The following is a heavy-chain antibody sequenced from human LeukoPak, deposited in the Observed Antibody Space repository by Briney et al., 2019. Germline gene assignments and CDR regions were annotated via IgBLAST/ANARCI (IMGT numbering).Heavy chain of an antibody. J-gene: IGHJ4*02. CDR2: IYYSGRA. CDR1: GGSFSSYY. V-gene: IGHV4-59*01. D-gene: IGHD2-2*01. Sequence: PSETLSRTCAVYGGSFSSYYWSWIRQPPGKGLEWIGNIYYSGRAIYNPSLKSRVTISLDTSTNQFSLKLSSVIAADTAVYYCARLVEGLLPARFAYWGQGTLVTVSS. CDR3: ARLVEGLLPARFAY.